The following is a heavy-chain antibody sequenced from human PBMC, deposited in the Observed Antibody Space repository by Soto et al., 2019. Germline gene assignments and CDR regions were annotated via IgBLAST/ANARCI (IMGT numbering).Heavy chain of an antibody. Sequence: SETLSLTCAVSGGSISSSNWWSWVRQPPGKGLEWIWEIYHSGSTNYNPSLKSRVTISVDKSKNQFSLKLSSVTAADTAVYYCARSNAAHDYYYGMDVWGQGTTVTVSS. CDR1: GGSISSSNW. D-gene: IGHD6-13*01. CDR3: ARSNAAHDYYYGMDV. J-gene: IGHJ6*02. CDR2: IYHSGST. V-gene: IGHV4-4*02.